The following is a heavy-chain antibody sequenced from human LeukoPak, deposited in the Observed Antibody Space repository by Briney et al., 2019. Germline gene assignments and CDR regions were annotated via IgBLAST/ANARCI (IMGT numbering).Heavy chain of an antibody. Sequence: RESLKISCKGSGYSFTSYWIGWVRQMPGKGLEWMGIIYPGDSDTRYSPSFQGQVTISADKSISTAYLQWSSLKASDTAMYYCARHVAMATPYVDYWGQGTLVTVSS. CDR3: ARHVAMATPYVDY. J-gene: IGHJ4*02. CDR1: GYSFTSYW. CDR2: IYPGDSDT. V-gene: IGHV5-51*01. D-gene: IGHD5-24*01.